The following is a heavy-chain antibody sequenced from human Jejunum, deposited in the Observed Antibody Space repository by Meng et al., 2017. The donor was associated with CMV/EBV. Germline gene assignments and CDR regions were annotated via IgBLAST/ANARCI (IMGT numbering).Heavy chain of an antibody. CDR2: VYYSGAT. CDR1: GVSISTSC. V-gene: IGHV4-59*01. D-gene: IGHD2-2*01. CDR3: ARDTFDRRNAMDV. J-gene: IGHJ6*02. Sequence: VSGVSISTSCGSWIRQAPGKGLEWIGYVYYSGATHYNPSLKSRVAISVDTTKNQFFLNLTSVTAADSALYFCARDTFDRRNAMDVWGQGTTVTVSS.